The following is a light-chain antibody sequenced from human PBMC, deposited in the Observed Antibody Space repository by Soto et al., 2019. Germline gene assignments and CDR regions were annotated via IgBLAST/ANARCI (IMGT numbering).Light chain of an antibody. CDR3: CSYAGNSYAGIYNVL. J-gene: IGLJ3*02. CDR2: DVT. CDR1: SSDVGAYNY. Sequence: QSVLTQPRSVSGSPGQSVTISCTGTSSDVGAYNYVSWYQQHPGKAPKLIIYDVTKRPSGVPDRFAGFKSGNTASLTISGLQAEDEADYYCCSYAGNSYAGIYNVLFGGGTKLTVL. V-gene: IGLV2-11*01.